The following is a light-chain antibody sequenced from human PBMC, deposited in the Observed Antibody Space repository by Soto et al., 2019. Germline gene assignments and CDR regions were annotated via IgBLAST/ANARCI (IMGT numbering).Light chain of an antibody. CDR3: QQYNAYPWT. V-gene: IGKV1-5*01. Sequence: DIQMTQSPSTLSASVGHSVTITCRASQTISNWLAWYQQKPGKAPNLLIYDASSLESGVPSRFSGSGSGTEFTLTISSLQPDDFSTYYCQQYNAYPWTFGQGTKVEVK. CDR2: DAS. J-gene: IGKJ1*01. CDR1: QTISNW.